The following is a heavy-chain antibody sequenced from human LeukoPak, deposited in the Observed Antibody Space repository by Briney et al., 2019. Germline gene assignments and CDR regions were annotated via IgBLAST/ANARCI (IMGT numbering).Heavy chain of an antibody. CDR2: MNPNSGNT. V-gene: IGHV1-8*01. CDR1: GYTFTSYH. Sequence: ASVKVSCKASGYTFTSYHINWVRQATGQGLEWMGLMNPNSGNTGYEQKFQGRVTMTRNTSISTAYMELSSLRSEDTAVYYCARFSEEGNFDYWGQGTPVTVSP. CDR3: ARFSEEGNFDY. J-gene: IGHJ4*02. D-gene: IGHD1-26*01.